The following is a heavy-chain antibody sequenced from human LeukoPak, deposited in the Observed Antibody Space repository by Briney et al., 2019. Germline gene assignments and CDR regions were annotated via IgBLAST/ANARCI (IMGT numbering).Heavy chain of an antibody. CDR1: GFSSGDYA. Sequence: GWSLRLSCTTSGFSSGDYAVGWFRQAPGMGLEWLGFIRSKTYGGTSEYAASLKGRFTMSRDDSKSIAYLQMNSLKIEDTAVYYCGRAPRPVAWNWFDPWGQGTLVTVSS. J-gene: IGHJ5*02. D-gene: IGHD2-15*01. CDR3: GRAPRPVAWNWFDP. V-gene: IGHV3-49*03. CDR2: IRSKTYGGTS.